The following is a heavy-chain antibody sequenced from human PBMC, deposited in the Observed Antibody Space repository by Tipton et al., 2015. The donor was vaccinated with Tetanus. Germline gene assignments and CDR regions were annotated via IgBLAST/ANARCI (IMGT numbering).Heavy chain of an antibody. Sequence: TLSLTCTVSGGSVSSGAYCWNWIRQHPGKGLESIGCISSRGSTYYNPALTSRVSISVDTSKNQFSLKLTSGTAADTAIYYCARGGDNLTFQRPTGRWFDPWGHGTLVTVSS. CDR2: ISSRGST. D-gene: IGHD1-1*01. J-gene: IGHJ5*02. V-gene: IGHV4-31*03. CDR3: ARGGDNLTFQRPTGRWFDP. CDR1: GGSVSSGAYC.